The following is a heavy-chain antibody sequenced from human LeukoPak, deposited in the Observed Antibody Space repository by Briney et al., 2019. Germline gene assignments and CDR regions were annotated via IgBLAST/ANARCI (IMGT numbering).Heavy chain of an antibody. J-gene: IGHJ4*02. CDR2: IKTKTDGGTT. Sequence: GGSLRLSRAASGFSLCSATMNWGPPTPGERLEWVCRIKTKTDGGTTEYAVPVKGRFTISRDDSTKTMYLQMNSLKTEDTAVYYCTTDYYDSSGLRYWGQGTLV. CDR1: GFSLCSAT. D-gene: IGHD3-22*01. V-gene: IGHV3-15*07. CDR3: TTDYYDSSGLRY.